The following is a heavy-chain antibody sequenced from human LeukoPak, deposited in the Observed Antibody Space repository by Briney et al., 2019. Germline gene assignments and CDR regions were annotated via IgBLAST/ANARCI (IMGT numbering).Heavy chain of an antibody. D-gene: IGHD3-3*01. CDR1: GFNFNVYS. CDR3: ARSTEWFADY. CDR2: MTSDSNTI. V-gene: IGHV3-48*01. J-gene: IGHJ4*02. Sequence: GGSLRLSCAAPGFNFNVYSMNWVRQAPGKGLEWISYMTSDSNTIYYADSVRGRFTISRDNAKKSVYLELSNLRADDTAMYYCARSTEWFADYWGQGTLVTVSS.